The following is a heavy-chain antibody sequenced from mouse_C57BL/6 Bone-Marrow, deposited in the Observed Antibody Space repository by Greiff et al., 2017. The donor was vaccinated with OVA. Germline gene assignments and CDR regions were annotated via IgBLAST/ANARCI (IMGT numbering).Heavy chain of an antibody. Sequence: VQLQQSGAELARPGASVKLSCKASGYTFTSYGISWVKQRTGQGLEWIGEIYPRSGNTYYNEKFKGKATLTADKSSSTAYMELRSLTSEDSAVYVCARSGGYPDYYAMDYWGQGTSVTVSS. V-gene: IGHV1-81*01. CDR1: GYTFTSYG. D-gene: IGHD2-2*01. J-gene: IGHJ4*01. CDR2: IYPRSGNT. CDR3: ARSGGYPDYYAMDY.